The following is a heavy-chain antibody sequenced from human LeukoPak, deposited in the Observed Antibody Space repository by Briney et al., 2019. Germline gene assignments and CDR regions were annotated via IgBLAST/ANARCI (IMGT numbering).Heavy chain of an antibody. Sequence: SETLSLTCTVSGGSVSSGSYYWSWIRQPPGKRLEWIGYIYYSGSTNYNPSLKGRVTISVDTSKTQFSLKLSSVTAADTAVYFCARADSSGYYRIDYFHYWGQGTLVTVSS. D-gene: IGHD3-22*01. CDR3: ARADSSGYYRIDYFHY. V-gene: IGHV4-61*01. CDR2: IYYSGST. CDR1: GGSVSSGSYY. J-gene: IGHJ4*02.